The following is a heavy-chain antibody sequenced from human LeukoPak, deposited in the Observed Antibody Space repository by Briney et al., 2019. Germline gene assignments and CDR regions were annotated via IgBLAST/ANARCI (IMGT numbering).Heavy chain of an antibody. V-gene: IGHV1-46*01. CDR3: ARGTANFWSGYSSHFDY. CDR1: GYTFTSYY. J-gene: IGHJ4*02. Sequence: ASVKVSCKASGYTFTSYYMHWVRQAPGQGLEWMGIINPSGGSTSYAQKFQGRVTMTRDTTTSSVYMEVSSLRSEDTAVYYCARGTANFWSGYSSHFDYWGQGTLVTVSS. D-gene: IGHD3-3*01. CDR2: INPSGGST.